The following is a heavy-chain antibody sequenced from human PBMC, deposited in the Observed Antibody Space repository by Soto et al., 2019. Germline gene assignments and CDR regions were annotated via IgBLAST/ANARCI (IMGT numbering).Heavy chain of an antibody. J-gene: IGHJ4*02. CDR1: GGSVSSGSYY. CDR2: IYYSGST. V-gene: IGHV4-61*01. CDR3: ARDHPHSYGVYYFDY. Sequence: SETLSLTCPVSGGSVSSGSYYWSWIRQPPGKGLEWIGYIYYSGSTNYNPSLKNRVTISIDTSKNQVSLKVNSVTAADTAVYYCARDHPHSYGVYYFDYWGQGTPVTVSS. D-gene: IGHD5-18*01.